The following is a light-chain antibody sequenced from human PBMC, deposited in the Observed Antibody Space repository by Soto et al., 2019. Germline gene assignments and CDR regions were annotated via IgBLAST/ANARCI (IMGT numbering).Light chain of an antibody. V-gene: IGKV1-5*01. J-gene: IGKJ5*01. CDR1: QSISSW. CDR3: QQVYGHPPA. CDR2: DAS. Sequence: DIQMAESPCTLSASVGDRVTIACRASQSISSWLSWYQQKPGKAPKLLIYDASSLESGVPSRFSGSGSGTEFTLTISSLQPEDVATYFCQQVYGHPPAFGPGTRLEI.